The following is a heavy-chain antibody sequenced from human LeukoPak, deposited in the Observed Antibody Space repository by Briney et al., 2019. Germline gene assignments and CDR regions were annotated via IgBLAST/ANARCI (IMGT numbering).Heavy chain of an antibody. V-gene: IGHV3-23*01. CDR2: LSSSGGST. D-gene: IGHD5-18*01. Sequence: GGSLRLSCVASGFFFSNYDMNWVRHAPGKGLEWVSGLSSSGGSTFYADSVKGRFTISRDNSKNTVYLQMNSLRAVDTAVYYCAKGDSAMIWGQGTLVTVSS. CDR3: AKGDSAMI. CDR1: GFFFSNYD. J-gene: IGHJ4*02.